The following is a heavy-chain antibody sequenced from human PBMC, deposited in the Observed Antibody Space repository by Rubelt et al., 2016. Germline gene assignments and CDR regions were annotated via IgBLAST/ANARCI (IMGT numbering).Heavy chain of an antibody. CDR1: GGSISPYH. V-gene: IGHV4-59*04. Sequence: QVQLQESGPGLVKPSETLSLTCTVSGGSISPYHWSWIRQPPGKGLEWIGYISDSGSTYYNPSLKSRVTISVDTSKNQFSRKLGSVTAEDTAGHYCAGLLRSDWYFDLWGRGTLVTVAS. D-gene: IGHD3/OR15-3a*01. CDR3: AGLLRSDWYFDL. J-gene: IGHJ2*01. CDR2: ISDSGST.